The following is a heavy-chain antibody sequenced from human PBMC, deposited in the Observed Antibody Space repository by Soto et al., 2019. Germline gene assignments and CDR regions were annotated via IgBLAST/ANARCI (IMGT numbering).Heavy chain of an antibody. Sequence: QVQLVESGGDLVKPGGSLRLSCAASGFTFSVYYMSWIRQAAGKGLEWVSYISSSVITKYYADSVKGRFTISRDNTKNSLFLQMNSLRAEDTAVYHCARVGYCSGGSCYSSYYYMDVWGKGTTVTVSS. V-gene: IGHV3-11*01. J-gene: IGHJ6*03. D-gene: IGHD2-15*01. CDR2: ISSSVITK. CDR3: ARVGYCSGGSCYSSYYYMDV. CDR1: GFTFSVYY.